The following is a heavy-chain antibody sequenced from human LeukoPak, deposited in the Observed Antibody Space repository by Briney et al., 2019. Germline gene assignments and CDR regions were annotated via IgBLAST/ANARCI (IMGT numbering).Heavy chain of an antibody. Sequence: ESGPTLVKPTQTLTLTCTFSGFTFTSRGVGVGWIHQPPGKALEWLALIWWNDDKRYSPTLKGRLTITPDTSQNQVVLKMTNMDPVDTATYYCAHVYGSGSFDIWGQGTMVTVSA. J-gene: IGHJ3*02. V-gene: IGHV2-5*01. D-gene: IGHD3-10*01. CDR3: AHVYGSGSFDI. CDR1: GFTFTSRGVG. CDR2: IWWNDDK.